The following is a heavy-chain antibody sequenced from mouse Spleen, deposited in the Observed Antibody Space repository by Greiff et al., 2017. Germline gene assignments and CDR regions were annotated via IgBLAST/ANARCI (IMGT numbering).Heavy chain of an antibody. CDR1: GYTFTSYW. V-gene: IGHV1-50*01. D-gene: IGHD1-2*01. Sequence: QVQLKQPGAELVKPGASVKLSCKASGYTFTSYWMQWVKQRPGQGLEWIGEIDPSDSYTNYNQKFKGKATLTVDTSSSTAYMQLSSLTSEDSAVYYCARRPTAGGFAYWGQGTLVTVSA. CDR3: ARRPTAGGFAY. CDR2: IDPSDSYT. J-gene: IGHJ3*01.